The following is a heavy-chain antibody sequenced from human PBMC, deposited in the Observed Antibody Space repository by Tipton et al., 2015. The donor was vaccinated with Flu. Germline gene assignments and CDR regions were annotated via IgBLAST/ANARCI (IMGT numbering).Heavy chain of an antibody. V-gene: IGHV3-23*01. CDR1: GFTFSSYA. CDR2: ISGSGGST. J-gene: IGHJ4*02. D-gene: IGHD4/OR15-4a*01. Sequence: SLRLSCAASGFTFSSYAMSWVRQAPGKGLEWVSAISGSGGSTYYADSVKGRFTISRDNSKNTLYLQMNSLRADDTAVYYCAKTSGSLTYYFDYWGQGTLVTVSS. CDR3: AKTSGSLTYYFDY.